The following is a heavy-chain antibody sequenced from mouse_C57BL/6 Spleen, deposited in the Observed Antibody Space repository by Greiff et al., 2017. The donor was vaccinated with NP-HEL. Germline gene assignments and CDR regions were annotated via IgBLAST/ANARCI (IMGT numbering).Heavy chain of an antibody. Sequence: EVKLMESGGGLVKPGGSLKLSCAASGFTFSDYGMHWVRQAPEKGLEWVAYIGSGSSTIYYADTVKGRFTISRDNAKNTLFLQMTSLRSEDTAMYYCARDYYYAMDYWGQGTSVTVSS. V-gene: IGHV5-17*01. J-gene: IGHJ4*01. CDR2: IGSGSSTI. CDR1: GFTFSDYG. CDR3: ARDYYYAMDY.